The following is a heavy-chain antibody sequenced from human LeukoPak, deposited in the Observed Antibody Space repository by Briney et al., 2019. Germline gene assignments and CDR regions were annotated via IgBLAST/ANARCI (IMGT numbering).Heavy chain of an antibody. D-gene: IGHD2-8*02. Sequence: SGGPLRLSCAASGFTFISYWLTWVRQPPGKGLEWVSSIFPSGGEIHYADSVRGRFTISRDNSKSTLSLQMNSLRAEDTAIYYCATYRQVLLPFESWGQGTLVTVSS. CDR3: ATYRQVLLPFES. CDR2: IFPSGGEI. J-gene: IGHJ4*02. V-gene: IGHV3-23*01. CDR1: GFTFISYW.